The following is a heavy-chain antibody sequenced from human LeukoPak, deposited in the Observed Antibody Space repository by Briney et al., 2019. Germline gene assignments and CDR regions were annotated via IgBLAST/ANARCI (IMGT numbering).Heavy chain of an antibody. D-gene: IGHD1-26*01. J-gene: IGHJ6*02. CDR2: IYYSGST. CDR1: GGSISSYY. Sequence: SQTLSLTCTVSGGSISSYYWSWIRQPPGKGLEWIGYIYYSGSTNYNPSLTSRVTISVDTSKNQFSLKLSSVTAADTAVYYCARGGTVRNGMDVWGQGTTVTVSS. V-gene: IGHV4-59*01. CDR3: ARGGTVRNGMDV.